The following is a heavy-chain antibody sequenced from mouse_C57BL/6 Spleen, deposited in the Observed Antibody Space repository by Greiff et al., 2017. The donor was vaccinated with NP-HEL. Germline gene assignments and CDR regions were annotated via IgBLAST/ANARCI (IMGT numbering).Heavy chain of an antibody. D-gene: IGHD1-1*01. Sequence: EVQLVESGGDLVKPGGSLKLSCAASGFTFSSYGMSWVRQTPDKRLEWVATISSGGSYTYYPDSVKGRFTISRDNAKNTLYLQMSSLKSEDTAMYYCANYSGGYFDVWGTGTTVTVSS. CDR3: ANYSGGYFDV. CDR1: GFTFSSYG. J-gene: IGHJ1*03. CDR2: ISSGGSYT. V-gene: IGHV5-6*01.